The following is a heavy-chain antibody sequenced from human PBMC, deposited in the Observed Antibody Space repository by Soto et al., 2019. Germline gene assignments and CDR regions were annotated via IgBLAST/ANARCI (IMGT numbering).Heavy chain of an antibody. Sequence: ETLSLTCTVSGGSISSYYWSWIRQPPGKGLEWIGYIYYSGSTNYNPSLKSRVTISVDTSKNQFSLKLSSVTAADTAVYYCARDGDSGSYLWDQGTLVTVSS. V-gene: IGHV4-59*01. CDR1: GGSISSYY. CDR2: IYYSGST. D-gene: IGHD1-26*01. CDR3: ARDGDSGSYL. J-gene: IGHJ1*01.